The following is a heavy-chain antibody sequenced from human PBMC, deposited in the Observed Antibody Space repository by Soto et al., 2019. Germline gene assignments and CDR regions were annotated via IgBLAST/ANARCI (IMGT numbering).Heavy chain of an antibody. D-gene: IGHD3-10*01. J-gene: IGHJ6*02. Sequence: QVQLVQSGAEVKKPGASVKVSCKASGYTFTSYGISWVRQAPGQGLEWMGWISAYNGNTNYSQKLQGRVTMTTDTSTRTAYRELRSLRSDDTAVYYCARVQLVRGFYVMDVLGQGTTVTVAS. CDR1: GYTFTSYG. CDR2: ISAYNGNT. V-gene: IGHV1-18*01. CDR3: ARVQLVRGFYVMDV.